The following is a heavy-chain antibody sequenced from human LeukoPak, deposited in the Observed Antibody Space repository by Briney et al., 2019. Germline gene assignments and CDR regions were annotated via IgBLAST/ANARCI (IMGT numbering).Heavy chain of an antibody. CDR2: ISYDGSNK. J-gene: IGHJ6*02. Sequence: GRSLRLSCAASGFTFSSYAMHWVRQAPGKGLEWVAVISYDGSNKYYADSVKGRFTISRDNSKNTLYLQMNSLRAEDTAVYYCAKDGPVASVLLWFGEPDPNYGMDVWGQGTTVTVSS. CDR1: GFTFSSYA. D-gene: IGHD3-10*01. CDR3: AKDGPVASVLLWFGEPDPNYGMDV. V-gene: IGHV3-30-3*01.